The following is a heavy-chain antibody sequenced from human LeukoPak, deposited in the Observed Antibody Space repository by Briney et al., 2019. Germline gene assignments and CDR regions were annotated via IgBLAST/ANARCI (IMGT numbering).Heavy chain of an antibody. CDR2: IYYSGST. V-gene: IGHV4-59*08. CDR1: GGSISSYY. Sequence: SETLSLTCTVSGGSISSYYWSWIRQPPGKGLEWIGYIYYSGSTNYNPSLKSRVTISVDTSKNQFSLKLSSVTAADTAVYYCARTSMVRGWYFDYWGQGTLVTVSS. J-gene: IGHJ4*02. CDR3: ARTSMVRGWYFDY. D-gene: IGHD3-10*01.